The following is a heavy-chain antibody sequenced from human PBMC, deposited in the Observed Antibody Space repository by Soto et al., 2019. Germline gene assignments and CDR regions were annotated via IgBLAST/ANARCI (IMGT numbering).Heavy chain of an antibody. CDR1: GASVSSGNYY. V-gene: IGHV4-61*01. D-gene: IGHD1-26*01. J-gene: IGHJ4*02. CDR3: ARGSGSYYAS. Sequence: QVQLQESGPGLVKPSETLSLRCTVSGASVSSGNYYWSWIRQPPGKGLECIGYISYSGSTNYNPSLQSRVTISIDTSKNQFSLKLSSVTAADTAVYYCARGSGSYYASWGQGTLVTVSS. CDR2: ISYSGST.